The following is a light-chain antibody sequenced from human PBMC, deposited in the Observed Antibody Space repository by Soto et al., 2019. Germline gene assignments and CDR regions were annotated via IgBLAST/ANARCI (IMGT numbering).Light chain of an antibody. J-gene: IGLJ1*01. CDR2: SHS. CDR3: AAWDDSLNEYV. V-gene: IGLV1-44*01. Sequence: QSALTQPPSASGTPGQRVTFSCSGSSSDIGANPVNSYQQLPGTAPKLLIYSHSQRPSGVPDRFSGSKSGTSASLAISGLQSEDEADYYCAAWDDSLNEYVFGTGTKVTVL. CDR1: SSDIGANP.